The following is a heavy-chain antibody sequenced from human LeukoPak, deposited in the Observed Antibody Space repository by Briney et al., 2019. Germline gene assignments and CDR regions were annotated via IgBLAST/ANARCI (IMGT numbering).Heavy chain of an antibody. V-gene: IGHV4-59*01. J-gene: IGHJ4*02. CDR1: GGSISSYY. Sequence: SETLSLTCTVSGGSISSYYWSWIRQPPGKGLEWIGYIPYSGSTNYNPSLKSRVTISVDTSKNQFSLKLTSVTAADTAVYYCARDGFGGYWGQGTLVTVSS. CDR2: IPYSGST. CDR3: ARDGFGGY. D-gene: IGHD2-15*01.